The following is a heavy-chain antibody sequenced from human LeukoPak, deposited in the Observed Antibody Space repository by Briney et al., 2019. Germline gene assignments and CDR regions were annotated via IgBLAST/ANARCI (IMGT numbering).Heavy chain of an antibody. CDR1: RFTFFYYE. V-gene: IGHV3-48*03. J-gene: IGHJ4*02. D-gene: IGHD5-12*01. CDR3: ARDHRDHSGYGRGFDY. Sequence: AGSLRCYSSASRFTFFYYELNWERQGPGNGLLGVSYISSASRAIYYADSVKGRLTISRDNAKKSLSLQMNSLRAEDTAVYYCARDHRDHSGYGRGFDYWGQGTLVTVSS. CDR2: ISSASRAI.